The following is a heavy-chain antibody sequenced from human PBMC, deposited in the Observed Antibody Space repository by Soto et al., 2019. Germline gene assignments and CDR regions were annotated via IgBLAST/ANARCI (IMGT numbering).Heavy chain of an antibody. Sequence: QVQLVQSGAEVKKPGSSVKVSCKASGGTFSSYAISWVRQAPGQGLEWLGGIIPIFGTANYAQKIQGRVTIAADESTCTVDMGLSGLRSEDTAVYYCARDRGGWHSSSSYFFDYWGQGTLVTVSS. V-gene: IGHV1-69*12. D-gene: IGHD6-6*01. J-gene: IGHJ4*02. CDR2: IIPIFGTA. CDR1: GGTFSSYA. CDR3: ARDRGGWHSSSSYFFDY.